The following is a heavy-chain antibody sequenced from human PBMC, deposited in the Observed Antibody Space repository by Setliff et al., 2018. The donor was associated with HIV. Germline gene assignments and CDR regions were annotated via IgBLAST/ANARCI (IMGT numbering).Heavy chain of an antibody. CDR1: GVSISSRNW. CDR2: INYSGNT. D-gene: IGHD3-10*01. J-gene: IGHJ5*02. Sequence: PSETLSLTCAVSGVSISSRNWWSWVRQPPGKGLEWIGEINYSGNTNYNPSLKTRVTISVDKSKNQFFLNLKSVTAADTAVYFCAREYSGSGINFNPLTWGQGTLVPSPQ. CDR3: AREYSGSGINFNPLT. V-gene: IGHV4-4*02.